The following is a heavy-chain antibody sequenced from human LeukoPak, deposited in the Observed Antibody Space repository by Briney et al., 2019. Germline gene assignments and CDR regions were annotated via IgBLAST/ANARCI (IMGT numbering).Heavy chain of an antibody. J-gene: IGHJ6*02. Sequence: GGSLRLSCAASGFTFSSYGMHWVRQAPGKGLEWVAVISYDGSNKYYADSVKGRFTISRDNSKNTLYLQMNSLRAEDTAVYYCAKDRRYCSGGSCVFYYYGMDVWGQGTTVTVSS. CDR1: GFTFSSYG. D-gene: IGHD2-15*01. CDR2: ISYDGSNK. V-gene: IGHV3-30*18. CDR3: AKDRRYCSGGSCVFYYYGMDV.